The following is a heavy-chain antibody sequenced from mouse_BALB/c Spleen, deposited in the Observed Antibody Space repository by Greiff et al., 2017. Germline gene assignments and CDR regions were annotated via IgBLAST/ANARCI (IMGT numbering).Heavy chain of an antibody. Sequence: EVQLQQSGAELVRSGASVKLSCTAYGFNIKDYYMHWVKQRPEQGLEWIGWIDPENGDTEYAPKFQGKATMTADTSSNTAYLQLSSLTSEDTAVYYCNAWGGNYFPFDGWGRGTTLRV. D-gene: IGHD2-1*01. CDR2: IDPENGDT. CDR3: NAWGGNYFPFDG. V-gene: IGHV14-4*02. J-gene: IGHJ2*01. CDR1: GFNIKDYY.